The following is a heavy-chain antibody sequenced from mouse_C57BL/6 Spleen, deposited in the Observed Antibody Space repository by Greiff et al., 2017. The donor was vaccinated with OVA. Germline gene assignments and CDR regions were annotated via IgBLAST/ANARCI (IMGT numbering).Heavy chain of an antibody. V-gene: IGHV1-19*01. J-gene: IGHJ4*01. CDR3: ARDYGYDDAMDY. Sequence: VQLQQSGPVLVKPGASVKMSCKASGYTFTDYYMNWVKQSHGKSLEWIGVINPYNGGTSYNQKFKGKATLTVDKSSSTAYMELNSLTSEDSAVYYCARDYGYDDAMDYWGQGTSVTVSS. CDR2: INPYNGGT. CDR1: GYTFTDYY. D-gene: IGHD2-2*01.